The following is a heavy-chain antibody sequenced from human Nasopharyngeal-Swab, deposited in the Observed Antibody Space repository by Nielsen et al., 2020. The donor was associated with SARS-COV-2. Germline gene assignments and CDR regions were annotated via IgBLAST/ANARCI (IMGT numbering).Heavy chain of an antibody. J-gene: IGHJ4*02. V-gene: IGHV3-11*04. CDR1: GFIFSDYY. CDR2: ISRGGESI. Sequence: GESLKISCAASGFIFSDYYMTWIRRVPGKGLEWVSFISRGGESIYYADSVKGRFTISRDNAKNSVYLQMNSLRAEDSAVYYCARGDDTTDYYEPFDSWGQGTLVTVSS. CDR3: ARGDDTTDYYEPFDS. D-gene: IGHD3-22*01.